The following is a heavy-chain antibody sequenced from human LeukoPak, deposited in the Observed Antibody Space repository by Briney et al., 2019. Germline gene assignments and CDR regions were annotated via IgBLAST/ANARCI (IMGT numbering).Heavy chain of an antibody. Sequence: GASVKVSRKASGYTFTKYDINWVRQAAGQGLEWMGWISPNSGNTRYVENFQDRVTMSGDTSISTVYMELRSLRSEDTAVYYCARVESSNSAYYYYYYGMDVWGQGTTVTVSS. CDR3: ARVESSNSAYYYYYYGMDV. CDR2: ISPNSGNT. V-gene: IGHV1-8*01. CDR1: GYTFTKYD. J-gene: IGHJ6*02. D-gene: IGHD6-13*01.